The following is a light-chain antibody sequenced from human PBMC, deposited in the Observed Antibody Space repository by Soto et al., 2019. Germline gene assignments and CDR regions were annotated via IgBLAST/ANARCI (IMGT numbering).Light chain of an antibody. CDR3: QQYESYPYT. J-gene: IGKJ2*01. CDR1: QGLSTS. CDR2: GAS. V-gene: IGKV1-16*02. Sequence: DIQMTQSASSLSACXXDRVTVTCGASQGLSTSLAWFQQKPGKAPVXXIYGASALQSGVPSKFSGSGSGTHFTLTINSLQPADFATYFCQQYESYPYTFGQGTKVDIK.